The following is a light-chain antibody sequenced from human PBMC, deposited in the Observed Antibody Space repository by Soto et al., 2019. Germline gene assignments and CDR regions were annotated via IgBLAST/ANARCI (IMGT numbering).Light chain of an antibody. J-gene: IGKJ1*01. Sequence: EIVLTQSPGTLSLSPGERATLCCRASQSVTKNYLAWYQQKPGQAPRLLSYDAFYRATGMPDRFSGSGSGTDFTVTISRLEPEDFAVYYCQQCAHSPLTFGQGTKVEFK. V-gene: IGKV3-20*01. CDR1: QSVTKNY. CDR2: DAF. CDR3: QQCAHSPLT.